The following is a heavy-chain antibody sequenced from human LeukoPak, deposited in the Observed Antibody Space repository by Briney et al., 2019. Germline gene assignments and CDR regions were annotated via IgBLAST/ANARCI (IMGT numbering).Heavy chain of an antibody. CDR2: IYYSGST. V-gene: IGHV4-59*08. CDR1: GGSISSYY. CDR3: ARHSTRSYYYGMDV. Sequence: SETLSLTCTVSGGSISSYYWSWIRQPPGKGLEWIGYIYYSGSTNYNPSLKSRVTISVDTSKNQFSLKLSSVTAADTAVYFCARHSTRSYYYGMDVWGQGTTVTISS. J-gene: IGHJ6*02.